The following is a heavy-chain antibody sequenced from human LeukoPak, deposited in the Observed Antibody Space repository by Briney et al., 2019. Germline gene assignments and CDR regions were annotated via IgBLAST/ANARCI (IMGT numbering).Heavy chain of an antibody. CDR3: ARLSSHYGDYKVDP. CDR2: IIPIFGTA. V-gene: IGHV1-69*05. D-gene: IGHD4-17*01. Sequence: SVKVSCKASGGTFSSYAISWVRQAPGQGLEWMGGIIPIFGTANYAQKFQGRVTMTRDTSISTAYMELSSLRSEDTAVYYCARLSSHYGDYKVDPWGQGTLVTVSS. CDR1: GGTFSSYA. J-gene: IGHJ5*02.